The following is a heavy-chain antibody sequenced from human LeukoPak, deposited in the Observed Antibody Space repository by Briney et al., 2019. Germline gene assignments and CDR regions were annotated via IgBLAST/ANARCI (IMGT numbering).Heavy chain of an antibody. V-gene: IGHV4-39*01. CDR2: IYYSGST. CDR3: ARQFRGVPAANRWFDP. J-gene: IGHJ5*02. D-gene: IGHD2-2*01. Sequence: SETLSLTCTVSGGSISSSSYYRGWIRQPPGKGLEWIGSIYYSGSTYYNPSLKSRVTISVDTSKNQFSLKLSSVTAADTAVYYCARQFRGVPAANRWFDPWGQGTLVTVSS. CDR1: GGSISSSSYY.